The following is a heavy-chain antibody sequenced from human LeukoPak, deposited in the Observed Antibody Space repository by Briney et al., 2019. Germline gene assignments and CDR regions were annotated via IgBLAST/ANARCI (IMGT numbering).Heavy chain of an antibody. Sequence: GGSLRLSCAASGFTFSSYSMNWVRQAPGKGLEWVSSISSSSSYIYYADSVKGRFTISRDNAKNSLYLQMNSLRAEDTAVYYCADVKGVAGHFDYWGQGTLVTVSS. V-gene: IGHV3-21*04. J-gene: IGHJ4*02. D-gene: IGHD6-19*01. CDR3: ADVKGVAGHFDY. CDR2: ISSSSSYI. CDR1: GFTFSSYS.